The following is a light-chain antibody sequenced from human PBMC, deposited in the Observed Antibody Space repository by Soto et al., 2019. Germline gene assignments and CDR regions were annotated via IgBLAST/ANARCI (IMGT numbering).Light chain of an antibody. CDR1: QSVINNY. CDR2: GAS. J-gene: IGKJ2*01. CDR3: HQYGGSPPYT. Sequence: EFVLTQSLGTLSLSPGERATLSCRASQSVINNYLAWYQQKPGQAPRLLIYGASSRATGVPDRFSGSGSGTDFTLTISRLEPEDFAVYYCHQYGGSPPYTFGQGTRLDIK. V-gene: IGKV3-20*01.